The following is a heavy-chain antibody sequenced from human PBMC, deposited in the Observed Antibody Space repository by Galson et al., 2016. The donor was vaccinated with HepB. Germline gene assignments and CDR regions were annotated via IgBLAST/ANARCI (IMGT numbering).Heavy chain of an antibody. CDR1: GFTFSSYN. Sequence: SLRLSCAASGFTFSSYNMNWVRQAPGKGLDWISYISPTGTTIDYADSVKGRFIISRDNAKNSLYLQMNSLRVEDTAVYYCARDSRATFGEPNWFDPWGQGTLVIVSS. CDR3: ARDSRATFGEPNWFDP. D-gene: IGHD3-3*01. V-gene: IGHV3-48*01. J-gene: IGHJ5*02. CDR2: ISPTGTTI.